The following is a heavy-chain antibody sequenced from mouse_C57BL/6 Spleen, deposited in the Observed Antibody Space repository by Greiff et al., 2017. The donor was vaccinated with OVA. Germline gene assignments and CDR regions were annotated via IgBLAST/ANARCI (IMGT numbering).Heavy chain of an antibody. J-gene: IGHJ3*01. CDR1: GYTFTSYG. V-gene: IGHV1-81*01. CDR2: IYPRSGNT. D-gene: IGHD2-4*01. Sequence: VQLQQSGAELARPGASVKLSCKASGYTFTSYGISWVKQRTGQGLEWIGEIYPRSGNTYYNEKFKGKAKLTADKSSSTAYMELRSLTSADSAVYFCAAPYDYDGAWFAYWGQGTLVTVSA. CDR3: AAPYDYDGAWFAY.